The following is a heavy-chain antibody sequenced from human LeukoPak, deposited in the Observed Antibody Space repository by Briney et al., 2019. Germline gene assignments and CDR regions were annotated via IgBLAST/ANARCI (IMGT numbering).Heavy chain of an antibody. Sequence: GGSLRLSCAASGFTFSSYAMSWVRQPPGKGLEWVSAISGSGGSTYYADSVKGRFTISRDNSKNTLYLQMNSLRAEDTAVYYCAKGTTYYYGSGSSHFDYWGQGTLVTVSS. CDR3: AKGTTYYYGSGSSHFDY. CDR2: ISGSGGST. J-gene: IGHJ4*02. V-gene: IGHV3-23*01. D-gene: IGHD3-10*01. CDR1: GFTFSSYA.